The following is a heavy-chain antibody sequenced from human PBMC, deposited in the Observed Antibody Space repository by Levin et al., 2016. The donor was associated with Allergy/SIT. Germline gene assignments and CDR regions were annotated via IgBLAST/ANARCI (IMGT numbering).Heavy chain of an antibody. Sequence: SETLSLTCAVYGGSFSGYYWSWIRQPPGKGLEWIGEINHSGSTNYNPSLKSRVTISVDTSKNQFSLKLSSVTAADTAVYYCARSLKRWLQSKESRRTSLTAFDIWGQGTMVTVSS. CDR1: GGSFSGYY. D-gene: IGHD5-24*01. V-gene: IGHV4-34*01. CDR3: ARSLKRWLQSKESRRTSLTAFDI. CDR2: INHSGST. J-gene: IGHJ3*02.